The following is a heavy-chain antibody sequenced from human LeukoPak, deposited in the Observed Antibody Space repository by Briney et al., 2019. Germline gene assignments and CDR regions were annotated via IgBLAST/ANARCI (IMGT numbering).Heavy chain of an antibody. Sequence: GGSLRLSCAASGFTFDDYAMHWVRQAPGKGLEWVSGISWNSGSIGYADSVKGRYTISRDNAKNSLYLQMNSLRAEDTALYYCAKDVGYDILTGSHGAFEYWGQGTLVTVSS. V-gene: IGHV3-9*01. D-gene: IGHD3-9*01. CDR3: AKDVGYDILTGSHGAFEY. J-gene: IGHJ4*02. CDR1: GFTFDDYA. CDR2: ISWNSGSI.